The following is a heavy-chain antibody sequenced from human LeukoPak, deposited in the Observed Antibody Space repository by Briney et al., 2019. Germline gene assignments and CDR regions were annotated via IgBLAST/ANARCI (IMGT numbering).Heavy chain of an antibody. CDR1: GFTFSDYY. J-gene: IGHJ4*02. CDR2: MSSSGSTI. CDR3: AKEGNYDILTGYYSDY. Sequence: PGGSLRLSCAASGFTFSDYYMNWIRQAPGKGLEWVSYMSSSGSTIYYADSVKGRFTISRDNAKNALYLQVNSLRAEDTAEYYCAKEGNYDILTGYYSDYWGQGTQVTVSS. D-gene: IGHD3-9*01. V-gene: IGHV3-11*04.